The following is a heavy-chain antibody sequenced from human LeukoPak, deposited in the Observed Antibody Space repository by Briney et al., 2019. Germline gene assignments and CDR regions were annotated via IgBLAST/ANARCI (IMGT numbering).Heavy chain of an antibody. CDR2: ISGDSGQT. D-gene: IGHD1-26*01. J-gene: IGHJ4*02. V-gene: IGHV1-18*01. CDR1: GYTFSNYA. Sequence: ASVKVSCKASGYTFSNYAITWVRQAPGQGLEWMGWISGDSGQTKYAQNFQDRVTMTTDTPTSIAYLELKSLRSDDTAVYYCARDPGTYTGSYYGLNWGQGTLVTV. CDR3: ARDPGTYTGSYYGLN.